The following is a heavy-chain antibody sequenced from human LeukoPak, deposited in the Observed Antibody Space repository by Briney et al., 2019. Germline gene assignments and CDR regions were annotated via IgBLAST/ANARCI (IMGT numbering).Heavy chain of an antibody. V-gene: IGHV3-23*01. CDR3: AKDQRSKRSPLDY. Sequence: PGGSVRLSCAASGFTFSSYAMSWVRQTPGQRREWVSAISGSGGSTYYADSVKCRFTISRDYSKNTLSLQMNSLRPEARAGFYFAKDQRSKRSPLDYWGAGYLVTVSS. CDR2: ISGSGGST. J-gene: IGHJ4*02. CDR1: GFTFSSYA. D-gene: IGHD1-26*01.